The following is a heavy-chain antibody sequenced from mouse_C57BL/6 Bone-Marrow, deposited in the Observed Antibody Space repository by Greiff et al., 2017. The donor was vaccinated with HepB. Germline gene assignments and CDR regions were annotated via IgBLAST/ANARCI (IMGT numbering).Heavy chain of an antibody. CDR3: ARDNHSPHFDY. Sequence: EVKLVESGGGLVKPGGSLKLSCAASGFTFSSYAMSWVRQTPEKRLEWVATISDGGSYTYYPDNVKGRFTISRDNAKNNLYLQMSHLKSEDTAMYYCARDNHSPHFDYWGQGTTLTVSS. CDR1: GFTFSSYA. D-gene: IGHD2-12*01. CDR2: ISDGGSYT. J-gene: IGHJ2*01. V-gene: IGHV5-4*01.